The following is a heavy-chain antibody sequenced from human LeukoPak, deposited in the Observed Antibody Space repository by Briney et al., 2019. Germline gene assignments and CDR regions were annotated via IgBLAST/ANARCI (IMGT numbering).Heavy chain of an antibody. CDR1: XGTFSSYA. Sequence: CKASXGTFSSYAISWVRQAPGQGLEWMGRIIPIFCTANYSQKFQGRVTITTDESTSTAYMELSSLRSEDTAVYYCARMGPDCSSTSCYLDYWGQGTLVTVSS. J-gene: IGHJ4*02. D-gene: IGHD2-2*01. CDR3: ARMGPDCSSTSCYLDY. CDR2: IIPIFCTA. V-gene: IGHV1-69*05.